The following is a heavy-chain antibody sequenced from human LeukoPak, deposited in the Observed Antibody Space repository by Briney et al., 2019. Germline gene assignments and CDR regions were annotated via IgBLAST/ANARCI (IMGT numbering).Heavy chain of an antibody. CDR3: AKVGATSFDP. CDR2: IYHSGST. V-gene: IGHV4-38-2*02. J-gene: IGHJ5*02. CDR1: GYSISSGYY. Sequence: PSETLSLTCTVSGYSISSGYYWGWIRQPPGKGLEWIGSIYHSGSTYYNPSLKSRVTISVDTSKNQFSLKLSSVTAADTAVYYCAKVGATSFDPWGQGTLVTVSS. D-gene: IGHD1-26*01.